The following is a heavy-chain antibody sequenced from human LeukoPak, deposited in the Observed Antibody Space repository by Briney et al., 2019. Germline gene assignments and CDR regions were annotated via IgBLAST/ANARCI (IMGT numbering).Heavy chain of an antibody. CDR3: AKATGYLL. V-gene: IGHV3-23*01. CDR2: ISNSGGTT. D-gene: IGHD1-14*01. J-gene: IGHJ4*02. CDR1: GFTFSSYA. Sequence: GGSLRLSCAVSGFTFSSYAMSWVRQAPGKGLEWVSTISNSGGTTYYADSVKGRFTISRDDSENTLYLQMNSLRAEDTAVYYCAKATGYLLWGQGTLVTVSS.